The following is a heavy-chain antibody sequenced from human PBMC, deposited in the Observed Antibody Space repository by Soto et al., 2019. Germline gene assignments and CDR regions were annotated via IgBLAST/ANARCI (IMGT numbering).Heavy chain of an antibody. V-gene: IGHV4-61*01. D-gene: IGHD3-10*01. CDR1: GGSVSTGMKY. J-gene: IGHJ6*02. CDR3: MKAHESGDFLGMSV. CDR2: MYKTGET. Sequence: SETLSLTCTVSGGSVSTGMKYWGWVRQPPGKALEFIGYMYKTGETLLNSSLKSRVTLSMETPKNQFSLTLISETAADKAVYFCMKAHESGDFLGMSVWGPGTTVTVYS.